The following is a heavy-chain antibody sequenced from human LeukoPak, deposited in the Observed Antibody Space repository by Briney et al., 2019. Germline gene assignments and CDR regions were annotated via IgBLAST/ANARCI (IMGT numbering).Heavy chain of an antibody. CDR1: GFAFNTQA. CDR3: ARDRGKLRYFDL. Sequence: GGSLRLSCVAPGFAFNTQAMHWVRQAPGKGLEWLAVMSLDGSSIYYADSAKGRFTISRDNSKNTLYLQMSSLRVEDTAVYYCARDRGKLRYFDLWGQGTLLTVSS. D-gene: IGHD3-9*01. V-gene: IGHV3-30*15. J-gene: IGHJ4*02. CDR2: MSLDGSSI.